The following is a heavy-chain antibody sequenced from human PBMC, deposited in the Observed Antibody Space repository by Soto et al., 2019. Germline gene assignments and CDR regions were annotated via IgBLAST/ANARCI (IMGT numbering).Heavy chain of an antibody. D-gene: IGHD3-22*01. Sequence: LRLSCVASGFIFSNYAMSWVRQAPGKGLEWVSTITGWDAGTSYADSVKDRFTISRDNSRNTLHLQMNSLRVEDTAVYYCAKDAPGSGWLSDYWGQGTRVSVSS. J-gene: IGHJ4*02. V-gene: IGHV3-23*01. CDR3: AKDAPGSGWLSDY. CDR1: GFIFSNYA. CDR2: ITGWDAGT.